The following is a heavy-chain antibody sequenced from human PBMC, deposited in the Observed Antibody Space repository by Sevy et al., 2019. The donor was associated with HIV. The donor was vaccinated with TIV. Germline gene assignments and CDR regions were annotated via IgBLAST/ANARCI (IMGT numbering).Heavy chain of an antibody. D-gene: IGHD2-15*01. CDR3: TTGTEILVAANLPSIDY. CDR1: GFTFSNAW. J-gene: IGHJ4*02. Sequence: GGSLRLSCAASGFTFSNAWMSWVRQAPGKGLEWVGRIKSKTDGGTTDYAAPVKGRFTISRADANNTLYLQMNSLKTEDTAVYYCTTGTEILVAANLPSIDYWGQGTLVTVSS. CDR2: IKSKTDGGTT. V-gene: IGHV3-15*01.